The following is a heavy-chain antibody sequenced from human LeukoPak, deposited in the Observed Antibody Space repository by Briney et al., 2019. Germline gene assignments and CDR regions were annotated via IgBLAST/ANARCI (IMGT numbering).Heavy chain of an antibody. CDR1: GYTFTSYG. CDR3: ARARGLYSSGWHHFDY. D-gene: IGHD6-19*01. CDR2: ISAYNGNT. Sequence: GASVKVSCKASGYTFTSYGISWVRQAPGQGLEWMGWISAYNGNTNYAQKLQGRVTMTTDTSTSTDYMELRSLRSDDTAVYYCARARGLYSSGWHHFDYWGQGTLVTVSS. V-gene: IGHV1-18*01. J-gene: IGHJ4*02.